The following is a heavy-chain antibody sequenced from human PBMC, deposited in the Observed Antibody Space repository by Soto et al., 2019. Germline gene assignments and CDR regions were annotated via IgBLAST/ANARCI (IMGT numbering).Heavy chain of an antibody. V-gene: IGHV3-7*01. CDR1: GFIFSNYW. CDR2: IKQDGSDI. D-gene: IGHD2-15*01. J-gene: IGHJ4*02. CDR3: ARLRGYCSGGSCFPPDY. Sequence: GGSLRLSCAASGFIFSNYWMNWVRQAPGKGLEWVANIKQDGSDIYYVDSVKGRFTISRNNAQNSLYLEMNSLRVDDKAVYFCARLRGYCSGGSCFPPDYWGQGILVTVSS.